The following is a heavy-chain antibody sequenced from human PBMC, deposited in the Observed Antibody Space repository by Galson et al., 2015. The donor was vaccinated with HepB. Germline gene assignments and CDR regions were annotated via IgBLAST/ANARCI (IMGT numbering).Heavy chain of an antibody. V-gene: IGHV3-30-3*01. CDR2: ISYDGSNK. D-gene: IGHD3-3*01. Sequence: SLRLSCAASGFTFSSYAMHWVRQAPGKGLEWVAVISYDGSNKYYADSVKGRFTISRDNSKNTLYLQMNSLRAEDTAVYYCARGGWIFGAVDYWGQGTLVTVSS. CDR3: ARGGWIFGAVDY. CDR1: GFTFSSYA. J-gene: IGHJ4*02.